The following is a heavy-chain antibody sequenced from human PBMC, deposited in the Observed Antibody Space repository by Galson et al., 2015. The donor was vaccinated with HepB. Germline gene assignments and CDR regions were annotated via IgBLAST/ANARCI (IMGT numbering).Heavy chain of an antibody. CDR1: GFTFSSYS. V-gene: IGHV3-21*01. Sequence: SLRLSCAASGFTFSSYSMNWVRQAPGKGLEWVSSISSSSSYIYYADSVKGRFTISRDNAKNSLYLQMNSLRAEDTAVYYCARDVYDSSGYSATWGEYFQHWGQGTLVTVSS. J-gene: IGHJ1*01. CDR2: ISSSSSYI. CDR3: ARDVYDSSGYSATWGEYFQH. D-gene: IGHD3-22*01.